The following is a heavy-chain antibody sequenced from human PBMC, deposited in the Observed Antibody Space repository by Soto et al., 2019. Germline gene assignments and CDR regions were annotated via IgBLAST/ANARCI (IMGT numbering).Heavy chain of an antibody. Sequence: GSLRLSCAASGFTFSSYAMRWVRQAPGKGLEWVAVISYDGSNKYYADSVKGRFTISRDNAKNTLYLQMNSLRAEDTAVYYCASFMRPSKLRYMDVWGQGTTGT. D-gene: IGHD4-17*01. J-gene: IGHJ6*03. CDR2: ISYDGSNK. CDR1: GFTFSSYA. V-gene: IGHV3-30-3*01. CDR3: ASFMRPSKLRYMDV.